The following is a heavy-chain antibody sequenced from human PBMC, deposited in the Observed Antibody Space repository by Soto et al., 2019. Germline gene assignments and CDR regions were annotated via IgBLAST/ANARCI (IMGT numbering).Heavy chain of an antibody. Sequence: QLHLQASGPGLVKPSQTLSLTCTVSGGSFRVQSYYWTWIRQTPGKGLEWVGSSYYSGTSYFNPALKGRVTYSVETSTNQFSLRLTSVTAADTAFYYCTGRYNCNDYYFDPWGQGTLVTVSS. CDR3: TGRYNCNDYYFDP. CDR2: SYYSGTS. V-gene: IGHV4-39*01. D-gene: IGHD1-20*01. CDR1: GGSFRVQSYY. J-gene: IGHJ5*02.